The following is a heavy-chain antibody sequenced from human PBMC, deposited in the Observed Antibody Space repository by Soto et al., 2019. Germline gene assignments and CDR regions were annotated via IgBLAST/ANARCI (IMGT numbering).Heavy chain of an antibody. Sequence: GGSLRLSCAASGFTFSNYGMHWVRQAPGKGLEWVAIIWYDGSNKYYADSVKGRFTISRDNSKNTLYLQMNSLRAEDTAVYYCARVPAGKIVGYYGMDFWGQGTTVTVSS. CDR3: ARVPAGKIVGYYGMDF. CDR1: GFTFSNYG. V-gene: IGHV3-33*01. CDR2: IWYDGSNK. D-gene: IGHD6-25*01. J-gene: IGHJ6*02.